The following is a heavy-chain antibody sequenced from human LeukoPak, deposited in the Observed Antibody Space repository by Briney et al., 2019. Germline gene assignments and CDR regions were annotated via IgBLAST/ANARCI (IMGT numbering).Heavy chain of an antibody. V-gene: IGHV4-39*07. CDR1: GGSISSSSYY. J-gene: IGHJ3*02. D-gene: IGHD5-18*01. CDR3: ARESGQLWLFHDAFDI. CDR2: IYYSGST. Sequence: PSETLSLTCTVSGGSISSSSYYWGWIRRPPGKGLEWIGSIYYSGSTYYNPSLKSRVTISVDTSKNQFSLKLSSVTAADTAVYYCARESGQLWLFHDAFDIWGQGTMVTVSS.